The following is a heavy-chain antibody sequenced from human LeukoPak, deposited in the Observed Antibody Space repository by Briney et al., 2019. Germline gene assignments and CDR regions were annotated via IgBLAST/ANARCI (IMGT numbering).Heavy chain of an antibody. CDR1: GYTFTGYY. D-gene: IGHD6-13*01. CDR3: ATHSSSWYSPFDY. Sequence: SVKVSCKASGYTFTGYYMHWVRQAPGQGLEWMGGIIPIFGTANYAQKFQGRVTITADESTSTAYMELSSLRSEDTAVYYCATHSSSWYSPFDYWGQGTLVTVSS. CDR2: IIPIFGTA. J-gene: IGHJ4*02. V-gene: IGHV1-69*13.